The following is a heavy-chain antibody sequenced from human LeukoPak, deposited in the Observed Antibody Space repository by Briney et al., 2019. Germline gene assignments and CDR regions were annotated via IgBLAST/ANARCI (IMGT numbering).Heavy chain of an antibody. J-gene: IGHJ4*02. D-gene: IGHD6-6*01. Sequence: GRSLRLSCAASGFTFSSYGMHWVRQAPGKGLEWVAVISYDGSNKYYADSVKGRFTISRDNSKNTLYLRMNSLRAEDTAVYYCAKDRESIAARPEVFDYWGQGTLVTVSS. CDR2: ISYDGSNK. V-gene: IGHV3-30*18. CDR1: GFTFSSYG. CDR3: AKDRESIAARPEVFDY.